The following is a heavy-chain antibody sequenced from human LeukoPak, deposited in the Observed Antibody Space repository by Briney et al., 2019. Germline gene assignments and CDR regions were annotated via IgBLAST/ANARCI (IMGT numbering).Heavy chain of an antibody. CDR2: INTGNGNT. CDR3: ASPLGPQFTTVSYYYGMDV. CDR1: GYTFTSYA. Sequence: ASVKVSCKASGYTFTSYAMHWVRQAPGQRLEWMGWINTGNGNTEYSQKFQGRVTITADKSTSTAYMELSSLRSEDTAVYYCASPLGPQFTTVSYYYGMDVWGQGATVTVSS. V-gene: IGHV1-3*04. D-gene: IGHD1-1*01. J-gene: IGHJ6*02.